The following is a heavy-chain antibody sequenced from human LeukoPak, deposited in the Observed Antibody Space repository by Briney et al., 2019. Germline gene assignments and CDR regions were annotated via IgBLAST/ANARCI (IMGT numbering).Heavy chain of an antibody. CDR2: IRSKTDGGTT. Sequence: GGSLRLSCAASGFTFSNAWMSWVRQAPGKGLEWVGRIRSKTDGGTTDYAAPVKGRFTISRDDSKNTLYLQMNSLKTGDTAVYYCTTARNMVRVVIPLDYWGQGTLVTVSS. J-gene: IGHJ4*02. CDR1: GFTFSNAW. D-gene: IGHD3-10*01. CDR3: TTARNMVRVVIPLDY. V-gene: IGHV3-15*01.